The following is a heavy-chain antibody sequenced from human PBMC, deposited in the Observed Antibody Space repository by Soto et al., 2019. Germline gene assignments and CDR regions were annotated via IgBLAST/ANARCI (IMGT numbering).Heavy chain of an antibody. J-gene: IGHJ4*02. CDR3: ARDSRGYYFDY. V-gene: IGHV4-31*03. Sequence: TSETLSLTCTVSGASISTDGHYWSWIRQHPGKDLEWIGYIHYSGSTYYNPSLKSRVVISVDTSQSQYFLSLYSVTAADTALYYCARDSRGYYFDYWGQGALVTVSS. CDR1: GASISTDGHY. CDR2: IHYSGST. D-gene: IGHD3-10*01.